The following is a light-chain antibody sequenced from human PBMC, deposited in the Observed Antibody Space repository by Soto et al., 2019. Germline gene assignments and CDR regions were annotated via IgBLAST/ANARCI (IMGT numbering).Light chain of an antibody. J-gene: IGKJ4*01. CDR2: DAS. V-gene: IGKV1-5*01. Sequence: DIQMTQSPSTLSASVVDRVTITFRASQSISSWLAWYQQKPGKAPNLLIYDASTLESGVPSRFSGSGSGTDFTLTISSLQPDDFATYYCQQYNNYSLTFGGGTKVDIK. CDR1: QSISSW. CDR3: QQYNNYSLT.